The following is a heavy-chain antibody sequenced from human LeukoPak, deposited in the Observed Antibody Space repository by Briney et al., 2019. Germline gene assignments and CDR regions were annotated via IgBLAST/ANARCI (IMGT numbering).Heavy chain of an antibody. J-gene: IGHJ4*02. Sequence: SETLSLTCTVSGGSINSYYWSWIRQPPGKGLQWIGCIHYSGSTNYNPSLKSRVTISVDTSKNQFSLKLSSVTAADTAVYYCARYGDYYYWGQGTLVTVSS. CDR1: GGSINSYY. CDR2: IHYSGST. V-gene: IGHV4-59*08. CDR3: ARYGDYYY. D-gene: IGHD4-17*01.